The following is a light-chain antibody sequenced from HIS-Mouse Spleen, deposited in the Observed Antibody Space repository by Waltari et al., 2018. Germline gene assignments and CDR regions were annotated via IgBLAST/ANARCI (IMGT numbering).Light chain of an antibody. CDR2: YKSDSDK. V-gene: IGLV5-45*03. CDR1: SGINVGTYR. J-gene: IGLJ2*01. CDR3: MIWHSSAVV. Sequence: QAVLTQPSSLSASPGASASLTCTLRSGINVGTYRIYWYQHKPGSPPQYPLRYKSDSDKQQGSGVPSRFSGSKDASANAGVLLISGLQSEDEADYYCMIWHSSAVVFGGGTKLTVL.